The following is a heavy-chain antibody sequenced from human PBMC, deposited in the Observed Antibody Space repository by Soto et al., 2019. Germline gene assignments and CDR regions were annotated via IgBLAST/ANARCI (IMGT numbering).Heavy chain of an antibody. V-gene: IGHV1-46*01. Sequence: QVQLVQSGAEVKKPEASVKVSCKASGYTFTSYYMHWVRQAPGQGLEWMGIINPSGGSTGYAQRYQGRVPMTRETPKSPVSLELSSQSSEATAVYFYARGTTAGTSPGGGPDYWGQGTLVTVSS. CDR3: ARGTTAGTSPGGGPDY. CDR2: INPSGGST. D-gene: IGHD1-1*01. CDR1: GYTFTSYY. J-gene: IGHJ4*02.